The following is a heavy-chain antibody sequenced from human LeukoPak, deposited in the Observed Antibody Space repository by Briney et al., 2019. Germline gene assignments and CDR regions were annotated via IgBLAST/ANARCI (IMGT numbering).Heavy chain of an antibody. V-gene: IGHV3-23*01. CDR1: GFIFSSYA. CDR2: ISGSGT. CDR3: AKVYDSSGYASRHFDL. D-gene: IGHD3-22*01. Sequence: GGSLRLSCAASGFIFSSYAMSWVRQAPGKGLEWVSTISGSGTYYADSVKGRFTTSRDNSKNTLFLQMNSLRAEDTAVYFCAKVYDSSGYASRHFDLWGRGTLVTVSS. J-gene: IGHJ2*01.